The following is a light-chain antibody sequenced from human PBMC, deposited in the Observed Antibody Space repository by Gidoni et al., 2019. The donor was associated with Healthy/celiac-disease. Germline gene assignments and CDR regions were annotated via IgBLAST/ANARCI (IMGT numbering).Light chain of an antibody. CDR2: LGS. CDR1: QSLLHSNGYNY. Sequence: DMVMTQYPLCLPVTPGEPASIACRSSQSLLHSNGYNYLDWYLQKPGQSPQLLIYLGSNRASGVPDRFSGSGSGTDFTLKISRVEAEDVGVYYCMQALQTPITFGQGTRLEIK. CDR3: MQALQTPIT. V-gene: IGKV2-28*01. J-gene: IGKJ5*01.